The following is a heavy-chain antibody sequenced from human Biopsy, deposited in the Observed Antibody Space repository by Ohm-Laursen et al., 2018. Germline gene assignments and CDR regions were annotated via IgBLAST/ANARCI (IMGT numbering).Heavy chain of an antibody. CDR1: GFTFSNYG. V-gene: IGHV3-33*01. D-gene: IGHD1-26*01. J-gene: IGHJ6*02. Sequence: SLRLSCAASGFTFSNYGMHWVRQAPGKGLEWLAVIWYDGSNKYYADSVKGRFTISRDNSKNTVYLQMNSLRVEDTAVYYCARDPIVGSKADGMDVWGQGTTVTVPS. CDR2: IWYDGSNK. CDR3: ARDPIVGSKADGMDV.